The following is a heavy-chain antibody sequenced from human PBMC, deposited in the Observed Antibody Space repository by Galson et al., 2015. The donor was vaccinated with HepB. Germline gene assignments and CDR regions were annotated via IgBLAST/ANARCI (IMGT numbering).Heavy chain of an antibody. CDR3: ASTIYGQWNFDY. CDR1: GGSISDYY. V-gene: IGHV4-4*07. CDR2: IYTSGTT. D-gene: IGHD4-17*01. J-gene: IGHJ4*02. Sequence: ETLSLTCTVSGGSISDYYWSWIRQPAGNGLEYIGRIYTSGTTHYNPSLKSRLTMSVDSSKNRFSLRLTSVTAADTAIYYCASTIYGQWNFDYWGQGSLVTVSP.